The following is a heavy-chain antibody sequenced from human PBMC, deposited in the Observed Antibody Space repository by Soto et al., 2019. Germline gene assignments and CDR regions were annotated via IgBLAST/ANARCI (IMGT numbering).Heavy chain of an antibody. Sequence: ASVKVSCKASGYTFTGYYMHWVRQAPGQGLEWMGWINPNSGGTNYAQKFQGWVTMTRDTSISTAYMELSRLRSDDTAVYYCARSPAYYDSSGYYYLNFDYWGQGTLVTVS. V-gene: IGHV1-2*04. CDR3: ARSPAYYDSSGYYYLNFDY. J-gene: IGHJ4*02. CDR1: GYTFTGYY. CDR2: INPNSGGT. D-gene: IGHD3-22*01.